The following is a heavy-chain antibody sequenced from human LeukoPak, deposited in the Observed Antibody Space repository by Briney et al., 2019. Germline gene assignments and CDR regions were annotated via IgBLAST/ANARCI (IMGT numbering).Heavy chain of an antibody. CDR1: GGSISSSSYY. CDR2: IYYSGST. CDR3: AAKPSSGWQDYYYYHYMDV. J-gene: IGHJ6*03. Sequence: PSETLSLTCTVSGGSISSSSYYWGWIRQPPGKGLEWIGSIYYSGSTYYNPSLKSRVTISVDTSKNQFSLKLSSVTAADTAVYYCAAKPSSGWQDYYYYHYMDVWGKGTTVTVSS. V-gene: IGHV4-39*07. D-gene: IGHD6-19*01.